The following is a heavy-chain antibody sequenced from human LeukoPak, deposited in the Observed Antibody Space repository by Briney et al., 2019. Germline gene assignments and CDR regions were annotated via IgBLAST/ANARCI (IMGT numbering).Heavy chain of an antibody. V-gene: IGHV3-23*01. CDR1: GFTFSSYA. J-gene: IGHJ4*02. CDR2: IRGTVGST. Sequence: GGSLRLSCAASGFTFSSYAMSWVRQAPGKGLEWVSAIRGTVGSTYYADSVKGRFTISRDNSKNTLYLQMNSLRAEDTAVYYCAKDRGSIAVAGIDYWGQGTLVTVSS. D-gene: IGHD6-19*01. CDR3: AKDRGSIAVAGIDY.